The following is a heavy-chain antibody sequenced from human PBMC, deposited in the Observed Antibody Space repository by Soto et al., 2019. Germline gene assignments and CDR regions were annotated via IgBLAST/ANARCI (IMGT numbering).Heavy chain of an antibody. CDR2: IIPTYGTP. V-gene: IGHV1-69*06. CDR1: GGTFRQNV. Sequence: QVQLVQSGAGVKKPGSSVKVSCKASGGTFRQNVISWVRQAPGQGLEWMGGIIPTYGTPNYAQKFQGRITMTAEKSTNRAYMEVNSLNSQDTSVYSCATVTRPGGSDFEYWGQGNEVPVSS. D-gene: IGHD4-17*01. J-gene: IGHJ4*02. CDR3: ATVTRPGGSDFEY.